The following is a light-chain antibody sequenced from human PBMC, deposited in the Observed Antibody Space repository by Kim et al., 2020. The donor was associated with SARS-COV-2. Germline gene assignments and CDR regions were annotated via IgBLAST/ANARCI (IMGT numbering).Light chain of an antibody. Sequence: YVSWYQQLPGTAPKLLIYDNNKRPSGIPDRFSGSKSGTSATLGITGLQTGDEADYYCGTWDDSLIVGYVFGTGTQLTVL. J-gene: IGLJ1*01. CDR2: DNN. V-gene: IGLV1-51*01. CDR1: Y. CDR3: GTWDDSLIVGYV.